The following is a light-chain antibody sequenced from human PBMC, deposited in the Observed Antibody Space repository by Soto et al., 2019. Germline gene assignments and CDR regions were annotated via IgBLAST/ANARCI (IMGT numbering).Light chain of an antibody. J-gene: IGLJ2*01. Sequence: QSALTQPASVSGSPGQSITISCTGTSSDVGGYNYVSWYQQHPGKAPKLMIYEGSKRPSGVSNRFSGSKSGNTASLTISGLQAEDEADYYCCSYAGSAGMVFGGGTKLTVL. CDR1: SSDVGGYNY. CDR3: CSYAGSAGMV. CDR2: EGS. V-gene: IGLV2-23*01.